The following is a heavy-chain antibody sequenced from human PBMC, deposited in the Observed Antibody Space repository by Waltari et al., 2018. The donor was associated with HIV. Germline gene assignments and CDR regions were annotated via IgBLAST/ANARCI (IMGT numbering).Heavy chain of an antibody. Sequence: QVQLQESGPGLVRPSEALSLTCTVSAGPITSLYWSWIRQPPGKRLQWIGYVFHEGGTNSYPSLKSRVTMSVDTSKNQFSLSLRSVTAADTAIYYCAGGYTYGSKFDYWGQGILVTVSS. CDR2: VFHEGGT. CDR1: AGPITSLY. D-gene: IGHD5-18*01. CDR3: AGGYTYGSKFDY. J-gene: IGHJ4*02. V-gene: IGHV4-59*11.